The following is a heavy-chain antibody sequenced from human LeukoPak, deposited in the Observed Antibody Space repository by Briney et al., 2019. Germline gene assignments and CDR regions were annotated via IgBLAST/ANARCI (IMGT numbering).Heavy chain of an antibody. J-gene: IGHJ4*02. CDR1: AFTFRSYG. Sequence: GRSLRPSCAASAFTFRSYGMHWVRQAPRKGMEWVAFTRYDGSITYYTDSVKGRFSISRDNSKNTLHLQMNSLRAEDTAVYDCVKDKRDCYYEYYFDYWGQGTLVTVSS. CDR3: VKDKRDCYYEYYFDY. D-gene: IGHD1-26*01. V-gene: IGHV3-30*02. CDR2: TRYDGSIT.